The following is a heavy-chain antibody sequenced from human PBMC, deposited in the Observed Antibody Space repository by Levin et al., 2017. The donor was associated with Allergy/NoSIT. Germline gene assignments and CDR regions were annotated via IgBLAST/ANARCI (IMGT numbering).Heavy chain of an antibody. V-gene: IGHV3-43*01. CDR2: ITWNAATT. D-gene: IGHD3-3*02. Sequence: GGSLRLSCAASGFTFGDYTMHWVRQPPGKGLEWVSLITWNAATTYYADSVRGRFTISRDNRNNALFLQMNSLRTDDSAFYYCTKLSRLAPSDYWGRGTLVTVSS. CDR3: TKLSRLAPSDY. CDR1: GFTFGDYT. J-gene: IGHJ4*02.